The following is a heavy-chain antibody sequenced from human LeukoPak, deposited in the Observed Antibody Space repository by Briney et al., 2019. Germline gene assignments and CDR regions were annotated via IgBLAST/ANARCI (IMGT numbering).Heavy chain of an antibody. V-gene: IGHV3-30-3*01. CDR2: ISYDGSHE. CDR3: ARAPGVVGVGYYMDV. Sequence: GGSLRLSCAASEFTFSSYAMHWVRQAPGKGLEWVAVISYDGSHEDYADSVKGRFTISRDDSKNTLYLQMNSLRVEDTAVYYCARAPGVVGVGYYMDVWGKGTTVTVSS. D-gene: IGHD3-3*01. J-gene: IGHJ6*03. CDR1: EFTFSSYA.